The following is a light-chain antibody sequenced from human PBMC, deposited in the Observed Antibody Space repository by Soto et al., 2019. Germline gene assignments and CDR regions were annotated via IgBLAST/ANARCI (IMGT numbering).Light chain of an antibody. Sequence: QSALTQPASVSGSPGQSITISCTGTSSDVGGLDYVSWYQQHPGEAPKLMISEVSNRPSGVSSRFSGSKSANTASLTISGLQAEDEAYYYCASYASSTAVVFGGGTKLTVL. V-gene: IGLV2-14*01. J-gene: IGLJ2*01. CDR1: SSDVGGLDY. CDR3: ASYASSTAVV. CDR2: EVS.